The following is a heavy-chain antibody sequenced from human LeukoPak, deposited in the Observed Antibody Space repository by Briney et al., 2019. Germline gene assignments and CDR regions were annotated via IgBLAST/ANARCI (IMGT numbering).Heavy chain of an antibody. V-gene: IGHV1-69*04. CDR1: GYTXTSYG. CDR3: ARVPQGSSWPYYFDY. Sequence: SVKVSCKASGYTXTSYGISWVRQAPGQGLEWVGRIVPILGTANYAQNFQGRVTITADRSTTTAYMELSSLRSEDTAVYYCARVPQGSSWPYYFDYWGQGTLVTVSS. CDR2: IVPILGTA. D-gene: IGHD6-13*01. J-gene: IGHJ4*02.